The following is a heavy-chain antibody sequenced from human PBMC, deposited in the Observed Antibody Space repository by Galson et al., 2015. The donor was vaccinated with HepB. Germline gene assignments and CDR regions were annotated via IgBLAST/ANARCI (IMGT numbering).Heavy chain of an antibody. J-gene: IGHJ6*02. Sequence: CPIPGDSVSSNSAAWHWIRQSPPRGLEWLGRTYYRSKWYFDYAISVKSRITINPDTSKNQFSLQLNSVTPEDTAVYYCARAAIIVVLGSSYYGMDVWGQGTTVTVSS. CDR2: TYYRSKWYF. CDR1: GDSVSSNSAA. D-gene: IGHD2-15*01. CDR3: ARAAIIVVLGSSYYGMDV. V-gene: IGHV6-1*01.